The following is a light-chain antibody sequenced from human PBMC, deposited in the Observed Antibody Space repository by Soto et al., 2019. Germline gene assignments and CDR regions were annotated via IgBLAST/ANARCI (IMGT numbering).Light chain of an antibody. CDR1: SSDVGGYNF. J-gene: IGLJ3*02. CDR3: YSFAGSHPWV. V-gene: IGLV2-11*01. CDR2: NVT. Sequence: QSALTQPRSVSGSPGQSVTISCTGTSSDVGGYNFGSWYQQQPANPHKLVISNVTKRPAGVPDRFSGSKSGTTASLTISGLQAEDEDDYYCYSFAGSHPWVFGGGTKLTVL.